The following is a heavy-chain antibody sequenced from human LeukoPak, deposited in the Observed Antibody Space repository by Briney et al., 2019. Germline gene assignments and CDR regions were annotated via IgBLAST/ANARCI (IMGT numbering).Heavy chain of an antibody. J-gene: IGHJ5*01. V-gene: IGHV1-18*01. CDR1: GYTFNTFG. D-gene: IGHD4-17*01. CDR3: ARSGDGNWFES. Sequence: ASVKVSCKASGYTFNTFGIGWVRQAPGQGLEWMEWISAYNGDTDYAQKFQGRVSMATDTSTTTAYMELRSLRSDDTAVYYCARSGDGNWFESWGQGTLVTVSS. CDR2: ISAYNGDT.